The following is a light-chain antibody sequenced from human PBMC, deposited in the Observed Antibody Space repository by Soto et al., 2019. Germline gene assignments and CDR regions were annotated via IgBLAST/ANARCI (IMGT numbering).Light chain of an antibody. CDR2: DAS. CDR3: KQRSNWPST. Sequence: EIVLTQSPTTLSLSPGERATLSCRASQSVSSYLAWYQQKPGQAPRLLIYDASSRATGIPARFSGSGSGTDFTLTITSLDPEDFAVYYCKQRSNWPSTFGGGTKVEI. CDR1: QSVSSY. V-gene: IGKV3-11*01. J-gene: IGKJ4*01.